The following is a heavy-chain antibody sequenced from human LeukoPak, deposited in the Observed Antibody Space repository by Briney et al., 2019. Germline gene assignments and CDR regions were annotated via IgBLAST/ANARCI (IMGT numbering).Heavy chain of an antibody. V-gene: IGHV4-59*01. CDR2: IYYSGST. CDR1: GGSISSYY. Sequence: SETLPLTCTVSGGSISSYYWSWIRQPPGKGLEWIGYIYYSGSTNYNPSLKSRVTISVDTSKNQFSLKLSSVTAADTAVYYCARAEWFDPWGQGTLVTVSS. CDR3: ARAEWFDP. J-gene: IGHJ5*02.